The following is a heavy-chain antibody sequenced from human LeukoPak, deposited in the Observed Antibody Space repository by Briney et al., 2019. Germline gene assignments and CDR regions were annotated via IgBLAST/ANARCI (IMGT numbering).Heavy chain of an antibody. CDR3: VRVIAAAGGPQPDY. CDR2: ISAYNGNT. D-gene: IGHD6-13*01. CDR1: GYTFTSYG. Sequence: ASVKVSCKASGYTFTSYGISWVRQAPGQGLEWMGWISAYNGNTNYAQKLQGRVTMTTDTSTSTAYMELRSLRSDDTAVYYCVRVIAAAGGPQPDYWGQGTLVTVSS. J-gene: IGHJ4*02. V-gene: IGHV1-18*01.